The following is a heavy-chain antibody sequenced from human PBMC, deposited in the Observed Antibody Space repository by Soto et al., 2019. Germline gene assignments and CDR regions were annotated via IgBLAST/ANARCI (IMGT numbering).Heavy chain of an antibody. V-gene: IGHV1-69*08. CDR3: AREVQQQLVDY. J-gene: IGHJ4*02. CDR1: GGTFSSYT. D-gene: IGHD6-13*01. CDR2: IIPILGIA. Sequence: QVQLVQSGAEVKKPGSSVKVSCKASGGTFSSYTISWVRQAPGQGLEWMGRIIPILGIANYAQKFQGRVTITAEKATSTAYMELSSLRSEDTAVYYCAREVQQQLVDYWGQGTLVTVSS.